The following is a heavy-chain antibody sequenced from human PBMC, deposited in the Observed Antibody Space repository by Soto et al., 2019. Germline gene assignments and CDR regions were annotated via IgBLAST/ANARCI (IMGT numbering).Heavy chain of an antibody. V-gene: IGHV3-23*01. D-gene: IGHD3-16*01. J-gene: IGHJ4*02. CDR3: AKALVPALTAKFGY. Sequence: PGGSLRLSCAASGFIFNNYAMTWVRQAPGKGLEWVSTVTASGGGTFYANSVKGRFTISRDNSRNTLHLQMSRLRVEDTPLYPCAKALVPALTAKFGYWGQGTLVAVSS. CDR2: VTASGGGT. CDR1: GFIFNNYA.